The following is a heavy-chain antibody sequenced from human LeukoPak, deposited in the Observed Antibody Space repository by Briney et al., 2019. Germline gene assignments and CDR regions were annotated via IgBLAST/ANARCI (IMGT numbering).Heavy chain of an antibody. CDR3: VRTNGGTDYDY. Sequence: PGGSLRLSCAASGFIFTDYDLHWVRQPPGKGLEWVSVFGIAGDTYYADSVKGRFTISRDVAKNSLYLQMNNLRAGDTAVYYCVRTNGGTDYDYWGQGTLVTVSS. J-gene: IGHJ4*02. D-gene: IGHD2-8*01. V-gene: IGHV3-13*01. CDR1: GFIFTDYD. CDR2: FGIAGDT.